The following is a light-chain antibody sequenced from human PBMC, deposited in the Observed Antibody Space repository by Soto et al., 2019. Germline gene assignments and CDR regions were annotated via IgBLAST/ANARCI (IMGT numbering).Light chain of an antibody. V-gene: IGLV2-11*01. J-gene: IGLJ2*01. CDR2: DVS. CDR1: SSDVGGYNF. CDR3: CSYAGSYTL. Sequence: QSALTQPRSVSGSPGQSVTISCTGTSSDVGGYNFVSWYQQYPGKVPKLIIYDVSQRPSGVPDRFSASKSDNTASLTISGLEAEEEAYYYCCSYAGSYTLFGVGTKLTVL.